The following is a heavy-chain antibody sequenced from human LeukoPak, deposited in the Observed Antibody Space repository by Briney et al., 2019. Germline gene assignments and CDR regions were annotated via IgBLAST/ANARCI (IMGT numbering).Heavy chain of an antibody. V-gene: IGHV3-23*01. CDR2: ISGSGDNT. CDR3: AKRPYYYDSSGRGHFDY. D-gene: IGHD3-22*01. Sequence: GGSLRLSCAASGFTFSSYAMSWVRQAPGKGLEWVSGISGSGDNTYYADSVKGRFTISRDNSKNTLYLQMNSLRAEDTAVYYCAKRPYYYDSSGRGHFDYRGQGTLVTVSS. CDR1: GFTFSSYA. J-gene: IGHJ4*02.